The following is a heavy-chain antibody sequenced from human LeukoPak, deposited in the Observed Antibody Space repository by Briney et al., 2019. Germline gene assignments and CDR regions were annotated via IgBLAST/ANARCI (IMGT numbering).Heavy chain of an antibody. D-gene: IGHD2-21*02. CDR1: GGSISSYY. CDR2: IYYSGST. CDR3: ARLQVHCGGDCYTRWFDP. V-gene: IGHV4-59*08. Sequence: SETLSLTCTVSGGSISSYYWSWIRQPPGKGLEWIGYIYYSGSTNYNPSLKSRVTISVDTSKSQFSLRLSSVTAADTAVYYCARLQVHCGGDCYTRWFDPWGQGTLVTVSS. J-gene: IGHJ5*02.